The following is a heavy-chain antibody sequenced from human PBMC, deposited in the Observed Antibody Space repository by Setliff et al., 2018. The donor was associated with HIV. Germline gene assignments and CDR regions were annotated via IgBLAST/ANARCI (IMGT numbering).Heavy chain of an antibody. CDR3: ARGGRGSGSYYWDYYFDY. D-gene: IGHD3-10*01. V-gene: IGHV4-39*07. Sequence: SETLSLTCVVSGDSISRSRYYWGWIRQPPGKGLEWIGSFYYSGSTSYNPSLKSRVTISGDTSKNQFSLKLSSVPAADTAVYYCARGGRGSGSYYWDYYFDYWGQGTLVTVSS. CDR2: FYYSGST. J-gene: IGHJ4*02. CDR1: GDSISRSRYY.